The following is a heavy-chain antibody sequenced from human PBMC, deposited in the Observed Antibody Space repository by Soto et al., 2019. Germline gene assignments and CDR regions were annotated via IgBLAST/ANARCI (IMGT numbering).Heavy chain of an antibody. CDR1: GYILTAYY. CDR3: ARGAVAGIDY. CDR2: INPKTGDT. V-gene: IGHV1-2*02. D-gene: IGHD6-19*01. Sequence: QVLLAQSGAEVREPGASVKVSCKAFGYILTAYYINWVRQAPGQGLEWMGWINPKTGDTVYAQKFQGRVTMSSDTSISTAYMELTSMKFDDTAVYYCARGAVAGIDYWGQGTLVTVSS. J-gene: IGHJ3*01.